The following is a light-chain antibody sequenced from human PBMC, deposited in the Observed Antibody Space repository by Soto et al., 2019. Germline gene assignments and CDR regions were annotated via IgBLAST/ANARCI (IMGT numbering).Light chain of an antibody. J-gene: IGKJ1*01. V-gene: IGKV1-5*03. Sequence: DIEMTQYPSTLSASVGERVTITCRASQSISSWLAWYQQKPGKAPKLLIYKASSLESGVPSRFSGSGSGTEFTLTISSLQPDDFATYYCQQYNSYSTFGQGTKVDSK. CDR1: QSISSW. CDR3: QQYNSYST. CDR2: KAS.